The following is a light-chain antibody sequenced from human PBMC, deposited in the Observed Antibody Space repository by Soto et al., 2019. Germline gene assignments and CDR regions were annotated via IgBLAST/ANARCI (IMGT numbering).Light chain of an antibody. CDR2: DVV. V-gene: IGLV2-14*03. CDR1: SSDVGGFNS. CDR3: SSYTSTMTNV. J-gene: IGLJ1*01. Sequence: QSVLNQPASVSGSPGQSITISCTGTSSDVGGFNSVSWYQLRPGTAPKLILYDVVDRPSGVSYRFSGSKSGNTASLTISGLQAADEADYFCSSYTSTMTNVFGSGTRSPS.